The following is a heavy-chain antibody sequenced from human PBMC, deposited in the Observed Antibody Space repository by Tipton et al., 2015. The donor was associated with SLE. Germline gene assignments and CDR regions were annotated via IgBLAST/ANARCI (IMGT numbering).Heavy chain of an antibody. CDR1: RVTVSSNY. V-gene: IGHV3-66*01. J-gene: IGHJ3*02. CDR2: IYSGGST. D-gene: IGHD3-3*01. CDR3: ARDGRSFWSGLRAFDI. Sequence: SLRLSCAASRVTVSSNYMNWVRQAPGKGLEWVSVIYSGGSTYYADSVKGRFTISRDDSKNTLYLHMNSLRAEDTAVYYCARDGRSFWSGLRAFDIWGQGTMVPVSS.